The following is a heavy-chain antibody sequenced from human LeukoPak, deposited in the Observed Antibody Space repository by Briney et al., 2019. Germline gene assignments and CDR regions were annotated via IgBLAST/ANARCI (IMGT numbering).Heavy chain of an antibody. J-gene: IGHJ4*02. Sequence: ASVTVSCKASGYTFTSYGISWVRQAPGQGLEWMGWISAYNGNTNYAQKLQGRVTMTTDTSTSTAYMGLRSLRSDDTAVHYCARFLEYSSGWYRYYFDYLGQGTLVTVSS. CDR1: GYTFTSYG. CDR3: ARFLEYSSGWYRYYFDY. CDR2: ISAYNGNT. V-gene: IGHV1-18*01. D-gene: IGHD6-19*01.